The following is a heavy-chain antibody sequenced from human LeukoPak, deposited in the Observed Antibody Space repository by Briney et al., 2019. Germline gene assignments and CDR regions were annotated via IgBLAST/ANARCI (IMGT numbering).Heavy chain of an antibody. CDR3: AREGDDILTAAFDY. CDR2: INPNSGGT. Sequence: GASVKVSCKASGYTFTGYYMHWVRQAPGQGLEWMGWINPNSGGTNYAQKFQGRVTMTRDTSVSTAYMELGRLRSDDTAVYYCAREGDDILTAAFDYWGQGTLVTVSS. V-gene: IGHV1-2*02. CDR1: GYTFTGYY. D-gene: IGHD3-9*01. J-gene: IGHJ4*02.